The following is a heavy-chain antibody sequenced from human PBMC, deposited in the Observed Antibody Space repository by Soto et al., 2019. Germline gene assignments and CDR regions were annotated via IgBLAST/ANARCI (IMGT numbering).Heavy chain of an antibody. CDR3: ARAVTRANGMDV. D-gene: IGHD5-18*01. CDR2: IYYSGST. V-gene: IGHV4-31*03. J-gene: IGHJ6*02. Sequence: AQSLSLTCTVSGGSISSGGYYWSWIRQHPGKGLEWIGYIYYSGSTYYNPSLKSRVTISVDTSKNQFSLKLSSVTAAHTAAYYCARAVTRANGMDVSGQGTTVT. CDR1: GGSISSGGYY.